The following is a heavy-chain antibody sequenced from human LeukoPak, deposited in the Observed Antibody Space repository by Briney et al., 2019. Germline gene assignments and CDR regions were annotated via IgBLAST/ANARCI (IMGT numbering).Heavy chain of an antibody. CDR1: GFTFSSYA. Sequence: GGSLRLSCAASGFTFSSYAMHWVRQAPGKGLEWVAIISFDGSNKYYADSVKGRFTISRDNSKSTLYLKMTSLRAEDTAMYYCARDPKGGYSYGWGAFDIWGHGTMVTVSS. CDR3: ARDPKGGYSYGWGAFDI. D-gene: IGHD5-12*01. J-gene: IGHJ3*02. V-gene: IGHV3-30-3*01. CDR2: ISFDGSNK.